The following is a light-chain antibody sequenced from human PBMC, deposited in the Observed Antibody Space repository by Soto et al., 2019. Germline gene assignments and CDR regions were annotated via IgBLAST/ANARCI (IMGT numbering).Light chain of an antibody. CDR1: SSNIGAGYD. CDR3: QAYDYSLTASV. J-gene: IGLJ3*02. V-gene: IGLV1-40*01. CDR2: GNR. Sequence: QSVLTQPPSVSGAPGQGVTISCTGGSSNIGAGYDVHWYQQLPGAAPKLVIFGNRNRPSGVPERFSGSKSGTSASLAITGLQAEDEADYYCQAYDYSLTASVFGGGTQLTVL.